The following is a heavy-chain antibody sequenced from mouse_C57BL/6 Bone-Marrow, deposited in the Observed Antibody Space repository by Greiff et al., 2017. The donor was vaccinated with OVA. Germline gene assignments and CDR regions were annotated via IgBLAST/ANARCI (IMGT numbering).Heavy chain of an antibody. V-gene: IGHV1-64*01. CDR3: ARRGYYPWFAY. CDR2: IHPNSGST. J-gene: IGHJ3*01. D-gene: IGHD1-1*02. Sequence: QVQLKQPGAELVKPGASVKLSCKASGYTFTSYWMHWVKQRPGQGLEWIGMIHPNSGSTNYNEKFKSKATLTVDKSSSTAYMQLSSLTSEDSAVYYCARRGYYPWFAYWGQGTLVTVSA. CDR1: GYTFTSYW.